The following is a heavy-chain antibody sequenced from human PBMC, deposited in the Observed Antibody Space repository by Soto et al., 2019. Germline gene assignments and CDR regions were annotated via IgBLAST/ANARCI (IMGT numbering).Heavy chain of an antibody. CDR2: TYFRSKWYN. J-gene: IGHJ5*02. CDR1: GDSVSSNTAS. D-gene: IGHD5-12*01. CDR3: AKGDNLGPKTGYAFDP. V-gene: IGHV6-1*01. Sequence: SQALSIPCAISGDSVSSNTASWNLIRHSPSRGLEWLGRTYFRSKWYNDYAVSVKSRIIINPDTSNNQFSLQLKSVTPEDTAVYFCAKGDNLGPKTGYAFDPWGQGIMVTVSS.